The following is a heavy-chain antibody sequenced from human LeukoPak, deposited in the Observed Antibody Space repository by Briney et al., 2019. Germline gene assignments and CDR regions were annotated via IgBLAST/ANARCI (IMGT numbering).Heavy chain of an antibody. CDR2: IYYSGST. CDR1: GGSISSYY. J-gene: IGHJ6*03. V-gene: IGHV4-59*12. CDR3: ARETYYYYMDV. Sequence: SETLSLTCSVSGGSISSYYWSWIRQPPGKGLEWIGYIYYSGSTNYNPSLKSRVTISVDTSKNQFSLKLSSVTAADTAVYYCARETYYYYMDVWGKGTTVTVSS.